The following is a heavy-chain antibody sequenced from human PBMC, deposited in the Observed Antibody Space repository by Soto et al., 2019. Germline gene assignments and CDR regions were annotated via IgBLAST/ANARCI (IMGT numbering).Heavy chain of an antibody. D-gene: IGHD3-22*01. Sequence: GGSLRLSCASSGFTFSDYYMSCIRHAPGKGLEWVSYISSSSSYTNYADSVKGRFTISRDNSKNTLYLQMNSLRAEDTAVYYCAKYVSSGYYLVYFDYWGQGTLVTVS. CDR1: GFTFSDYY. CDR3: AKYVSSGYYLVYFDY. J-gene: IGHJ4*02. CDR2: ISSSSSYT. V-gene: IGHV3-11*03.